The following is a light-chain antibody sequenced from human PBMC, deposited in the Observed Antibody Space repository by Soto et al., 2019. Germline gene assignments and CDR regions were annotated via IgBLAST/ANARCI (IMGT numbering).Light chain of an antibody. CDR3: FSYTSSGTYV. CDR1: RSDVGNYKY. Sequence: QSVLTQPASVSGSPGQSITISCTGTRSDVGNYKYVSWYQQPPGKATKLMIYEVSNRPSGVSNRFSGSKSGNTASLTISGLQAEDETDYYCFSYTSSGTYVFGTRTKVTVL. V-gene: IGLV2-14*01. CDR2: EVS. J-gene: IGLJ1*01.